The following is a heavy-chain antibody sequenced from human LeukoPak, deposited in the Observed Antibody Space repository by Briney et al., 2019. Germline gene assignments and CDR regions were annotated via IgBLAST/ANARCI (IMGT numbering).Heavy chain of an antibody. CDR2: IYNSGST. J-gene: IGHJ5*02. CDR3: ARDRILGAKVSWFDP. D-gene: IGHD1-26*01. CDR1: GGSISSYY. V-gene: IGHV4-59*12. Sequence: PSETLSLTCTVSGGSISSYYWSWIRQPPGKGLEWIGNIYNSGSTNYNPSLKSRVTISVDTSKNQFSLKLSSVTAADTAVYYCARDRILGAKVSWFDPWGQGTLVTVSS.